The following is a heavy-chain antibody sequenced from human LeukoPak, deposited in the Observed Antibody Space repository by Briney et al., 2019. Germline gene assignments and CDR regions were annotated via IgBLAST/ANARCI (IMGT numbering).Heavy chain of an antibody. CDR2: ISSSSNTI. D-gene: IGHD5-12*01. J-gene: IGHJ4*02. Sequence: GGPLRLSCAASGFTFSSYSMNWVREAPGKGLEGVSYISSSSNTIYYADSVKGRFTISRDNAKNSLYLQMNSLRDEDTVVYYCARDILTKQAYSGYDNWGQGTLVTVSS. CDR1: GFTFSSYS. CDR3: ARDILTKQAYSGYDN. V-gene: IGHV3-48*02.